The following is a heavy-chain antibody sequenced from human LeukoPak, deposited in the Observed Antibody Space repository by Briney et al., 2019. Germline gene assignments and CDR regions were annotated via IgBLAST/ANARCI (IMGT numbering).Heavy chain of an antibody. J-gene: IGHJ4*02. CDR3: ALYSSSWYVLTH. D-gene: IGHD6-13*01. CDR2: IYYSGST. Sequence: PSETLSLTCTVSGSSISSYYWSWIRQPPGKGLEWIGYIYYSGSTNYNPSLKSRVTISVDTSKNQFSLKLSSVTAADTAVYYCALYSSSWYVLTHWGQGTLVTVSS. CDR1: GSSISSYY. V-gene: IGHV4-59*08.